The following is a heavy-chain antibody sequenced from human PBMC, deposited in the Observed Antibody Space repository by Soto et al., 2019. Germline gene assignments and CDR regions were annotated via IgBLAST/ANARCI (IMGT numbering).Heavy chain of an antibody. Sequence: GGSLRLSCVASGFTFSKYTMSWVRQAPGKGLEWVSVISGSAGSSGPSYADSVQGRFSISRDNARNTLYLQMNSLRGEDTAMYYCAKARCSTANCYVPEYWGQGTRVTVSS. CDR3: AKARCSTANCYVPEY. CDR1: GFTFSKYT. V-gene: IGHV3-23*01. J-gene: IGHJ4*02. CDR2: ISGSAGSSGP. D-gene: IGHD2-2*01.